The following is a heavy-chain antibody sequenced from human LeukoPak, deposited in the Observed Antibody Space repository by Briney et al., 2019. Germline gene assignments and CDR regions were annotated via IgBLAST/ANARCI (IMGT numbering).Heavy chain of an antibody. D-gene: IGHD4-17*01. J-gene: IGHJ4*02. CDR2: ISSSSSYI. V-gene: IGHV3-21*01. CDR1: GFTVSRNY. Sequence: PGGSLRLSCAASGFTVSRNYMSWVRQAPGKGLEWVSSISSSSSYIYYADSVKGRFTISRDNAKNSLYLQMNSLRAEDTAVHYCARGTTVTPPPFDYWGQGTLVTVSS. CDR3: ARGTTVTPPPFDY.